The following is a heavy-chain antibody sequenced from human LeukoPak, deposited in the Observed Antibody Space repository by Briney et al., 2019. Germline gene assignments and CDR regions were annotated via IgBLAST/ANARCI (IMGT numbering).Heavy chain of an antibody. CDR3: AGQLGGSGSY. D-gene: IGHD3-10*01. J-gene: IGHJ4*02. Sequence: ETLSLTCTVSGGSISSSSYYWGWVRQAPGKGLEWVANIKQDGSEKYFVDSVKGRFTISRDNAKNSVYLQMNSLRAEDTAVYYCAGQLGGSGSYWGQGTLVTVSS. CDR2: IKQDGSEK. CDR1: GGSISSSSYY. V-gene: IGHV3-7*01.